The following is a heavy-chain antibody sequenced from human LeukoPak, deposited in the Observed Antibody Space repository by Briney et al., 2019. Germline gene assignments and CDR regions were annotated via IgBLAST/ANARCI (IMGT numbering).Heavy chain of an antibody. V-gene: IGHV3-48*03. CDR3: PTPGYHLDS. J-gene: IGHJ4*02. D-gene: IGHD3-9*01. CDR1: SFSFSDFD. CDR2: FAGSDTTT. Sequence: AGSLRLSCTTSSFSFSDFDMNWVRQAPGKGLEWVAYFAGSDTTTYYADSVKGRFTISRDNARNSLYLQRNSLRDEDTALYYCPTPGYHLDSWGQGTLVTVSS.